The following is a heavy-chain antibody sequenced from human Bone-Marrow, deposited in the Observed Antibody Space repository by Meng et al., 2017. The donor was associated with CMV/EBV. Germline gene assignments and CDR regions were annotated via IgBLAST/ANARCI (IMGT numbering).Heavy chain of an antibody. Sequence: GESLKISCKGSGYSFTSYWIGWVRQMPGKGLEWMGIIYPGDSDTRYSPSFQGQVTISADKSIGTAYLQWSSLKASDTAIYYCVRLDCSSASCYMRPFYFDYWGQGTLVTVSS. CDR3: VRLDCSSASCYMRPFYFDY. J-gene: IGHJ4*02. CDR1: GYSFTSYW. V-gene: IGHV5-51*01. D-gene: IGHD2-2*02. CDR2: IYPGDSDT.